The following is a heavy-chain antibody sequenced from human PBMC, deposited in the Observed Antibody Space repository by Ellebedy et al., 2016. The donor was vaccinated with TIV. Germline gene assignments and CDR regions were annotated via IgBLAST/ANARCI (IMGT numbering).Heavy chain of an antibody. CDR3: ARDHLKLRDRDLKGGLDV. CDR2: ISFDGSNE. CDR1: GFTFSNYG. V-gene: IGHV3-30*03. Sequence: PGGSLRLSCAASGFTFSNYGMHWVRQAPGKGLEWMAAISFDGSNEFYGDSGKGRLTISRDNSQNTLYLQMNSLTAEDTAVYYCARDHLKLRDRDLKGGLDVWGRGTTVTVSS. J-gene: IGHJ6*02. D-gene: IGHD2-15*01.